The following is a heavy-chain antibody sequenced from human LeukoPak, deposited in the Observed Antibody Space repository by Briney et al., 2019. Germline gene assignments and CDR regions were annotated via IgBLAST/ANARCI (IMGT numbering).Heavy chain of an antibody. Sequence: GRSLRLSCAASGFTFSSYDMHWVRQAPGKGLEWVAVMWSDGSNKYHPDSVKGRFTIYRDNSKNTLYLQMNRLRAEDTAVYYCARNSALDYWGQGTLVTVSS. J-gene: IGHJ4*02. CDR1: GFTFSSYD. D-gene: IGHD2/OR15-2a*01. V-gene: IGHV3-33*01. CDR3: ARNSALDY. CDR2: MWSDGSNK.